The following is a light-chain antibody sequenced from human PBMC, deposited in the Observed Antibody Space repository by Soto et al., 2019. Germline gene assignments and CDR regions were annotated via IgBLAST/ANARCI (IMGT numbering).Light chain of an antibody. J-gene: IGLJ1*01. V-gene: IGLV2-8*01. CDR2: EVT. Sequence: QSALTQPPSASGSPGQSVTISCTGTSSDIGAYDYVSWYQQHPGKAPKLMIYEVTKRPSGVPDRFSGSKSGNTASLTVSGLLAEDEADYYCLSYGGNNNYVFGTGTKLTVL. CDR3: LSYGGNNNYV. CDR1: SSDIGAYDY.